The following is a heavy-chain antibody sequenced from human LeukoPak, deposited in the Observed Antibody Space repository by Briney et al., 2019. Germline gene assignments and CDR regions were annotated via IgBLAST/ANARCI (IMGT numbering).Heavy chain of an antibody. CDR2: IKQDGSEK. CDR1: GFTFSSYW. CDR3: ARDNAAAAINNWFDP. J-gene: IGHJ5*02. V-gene: IGHV3-7*01. D-gene: IGHD6-13*01. Sequence: PGGSLRLSCAASGFTFSSYWMSWVRQAPGKGLEWVANIKQDGSEKYYVDSVKGRFTISRDNAKNSLYLQMNSLRAEDTAVYYCARDNAAAAINNWFDPWGQGTLDTVSS.